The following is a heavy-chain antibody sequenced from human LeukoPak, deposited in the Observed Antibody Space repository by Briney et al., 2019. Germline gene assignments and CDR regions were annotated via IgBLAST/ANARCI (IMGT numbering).Heavy chain of an antibody. V-gene: IGHV3-23*01. J-gene: IGHJ4*02. Sequence: PGGSLRLSCAASGFTFSSYAMSWVRQAPGKGLEWVSAISGSGGSTYYADSVKGRFTISRDNSKNTLYLQMNSLRAEDTAVYYCARDLTLHYGGNTFDYWGQGTLVTVSS. CDR2: ISGSGGST. CDR1: GFTFSSYA. CDR3: ARDLTLHYGGNTFDY. D-gene: IGHD4-23*01.